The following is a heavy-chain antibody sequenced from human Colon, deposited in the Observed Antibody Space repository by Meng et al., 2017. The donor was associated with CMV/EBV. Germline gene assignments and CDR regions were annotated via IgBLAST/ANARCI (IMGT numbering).Heavy chain of an antibody. Sequence: ETLSLTCTVSGASITTYFWSWIRQPPGKGLEWIAYIYSSGTINYNPSLKSRVTISLDRSENQFSLKLSSVTAADTAVYYCARASRDQPFYFDYWGQGKMVTVSS. CDR3: ARASRDQPFYFDY. V-gene: IGHV4-59*01. CDR1: GASITTYF. J-gene: IGHJ4*02. CDR2: IYSSGTI. D-gene: IGHD2-21*02.